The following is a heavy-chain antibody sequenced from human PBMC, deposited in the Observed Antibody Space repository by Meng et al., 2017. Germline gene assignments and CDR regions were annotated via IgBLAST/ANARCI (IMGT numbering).Heavy chain of an antibody. J-gene: IGHJ4*02. V-gene: IGHV1-46*01. CDR1: GFTFSSYS. D-gene: IGHD6-13*01. CDR2: INPSGGST. CDR3: ARVIEAAAGHFDY. Sequence: GESLKISCAASGFTFSSYSMNWVRQAPGQGLEWMGIINPSGGSTSYAQKFQGRVTMTRDTSTSTVYMELSSLRSEDTAVYYCARVIEAAAGHFDYWGQGTLVTVSS.